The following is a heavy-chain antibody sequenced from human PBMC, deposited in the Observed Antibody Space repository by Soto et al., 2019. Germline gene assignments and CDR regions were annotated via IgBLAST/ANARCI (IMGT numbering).Heavy chain of an antibody. CDR1: GFSFSNYA. D-gene: IGHD2-15*01. CDR2: ISYDGSNK. J-gene: IGHJ4*02. V-gene: IGHV3-30-3*01. CDR3: ASPRCGSCYSLDN. Sequence: QVQLVESGGDVVQPGRSLRLSCAASGFSFSNYAMHWVRQAPGKGLEWVALISYDGSNKYYADSVKGRFTISRDNSKNTLYLQMNILIADDTAEYYCASPRCGSCYSLDNWGQGTLVTVSS.